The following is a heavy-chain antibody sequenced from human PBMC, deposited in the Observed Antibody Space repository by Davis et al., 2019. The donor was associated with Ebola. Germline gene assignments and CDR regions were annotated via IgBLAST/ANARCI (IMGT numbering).Heavy chain of an antibody. CDR1: GFTFSSYG. D-gene: IGHD6-13*01. J-gene: IGHJ4*02. V-gene: IGHV3-30*18. Sequence: GESLKISCAASGFTFSSYGMHWVRQAPGKGLEWVAVLSYDGSKKYYADSVKGRFTISRDNSKNTLYLQLNSLRAEDTAVYYCAKEADYSSIDYWGQGTLVTVSS. CDR3: AKEADYSSIDY. CDR2: LSYDGSKK.